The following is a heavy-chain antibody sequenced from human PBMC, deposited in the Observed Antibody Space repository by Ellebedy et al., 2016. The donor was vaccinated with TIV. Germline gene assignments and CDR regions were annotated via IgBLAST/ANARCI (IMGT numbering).Heavy chain of an antibody. CDR3: ARDGLGYAPYYYYYGMDV. CDR1: GFTFSSYW. D-gene: IGHD2-8*01. V-gene: IGHV3-74*01. J-gene: IGHJ6*02. CDR2: INSDGSRT. Sequence: GESLKISCAASGFTFSSYWMHWVRQAPGKGLVWDSRINSDGSRTTYADSVKGRFTISRDNAKNSLYLQMNSLRAEDTAVYYCARDGLGYAPYYYYYGMDVWGQGTTVTVSS.